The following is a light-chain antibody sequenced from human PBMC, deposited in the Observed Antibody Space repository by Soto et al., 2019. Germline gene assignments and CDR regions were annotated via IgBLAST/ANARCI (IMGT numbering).Light chain of an antibody. CDR2: EVS. J-gene: IGLJ3*02. V-gene: IGLV2-14*01. CDR3: QSYDSHNQV. Sequence: QSALTQPASVSGSPGQSITISCTGTSSDVGGYNYVSWYQQQSGKAPKLMIHEVSNRPSGVSNRFSGSKSGNTASLTISGLQAEDEADYYCQSYDSHNQVFGGGTKLTVL. CDR1: SSDVGGYNY.